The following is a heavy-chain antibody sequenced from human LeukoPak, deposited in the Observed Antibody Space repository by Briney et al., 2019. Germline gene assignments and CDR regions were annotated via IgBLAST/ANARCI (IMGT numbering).Heavy chain of an antibody. CDR1: GFTFSGYA. V-gene: IGHV3-30-3*01. CDR3: ARHNHYYHSRGFDY. Sequence: AGGSLRLSCAASGFTFSGYAMHWVRQAPGKGLEWVAVISYDGSNKYYADSVKGRFTISRDNSKNTLYLQMNSLRAEDTAVYYCARHNHYYHSRGFDYWGQGTLVTVSS. J-gene: IGHJ4*02. D-gene: IGHD3-22*01. CDR2: ISYDGSNK.